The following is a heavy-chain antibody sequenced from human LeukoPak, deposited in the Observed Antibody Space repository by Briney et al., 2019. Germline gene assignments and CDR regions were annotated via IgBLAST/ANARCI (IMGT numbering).Heavy chain of an antibody. CDR2: ISGDGGST. D-gene: IGHD3-3*01. Sequence: GGSLRLSCAASGFTFDDYAMHWVRQAPGKGLEWVSLISGDGGSTYYADSVKGRFTISRDNSKNSLYLQMNSLRTEDTALYYCAKEPYYFWSGPHLYYFDYWGQGTLVTVSS. J-gene: IGHJ4*01. V-gene: IGHV3-43*02. CDR3: AKEPYYFWSGPHLYYFDY. CDR1: GFTFDDYA.